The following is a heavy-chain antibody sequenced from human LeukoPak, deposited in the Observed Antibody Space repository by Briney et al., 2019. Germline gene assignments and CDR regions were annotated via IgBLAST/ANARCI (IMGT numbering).Heavy chain of an antibody. CDR1: GGSISSSSYY. CDR3: ARVVALNKRYYFDY. D-gene: IGHD5-12*01. J-gene: IGHJ4*02. V-gene: IGHV4-39*01. CDR2: ISYSGST. Sequence: SETLSLTCTVSGGSISSSSYYWGWIRQPPGKGLEWIGSISYSGSTYYNPSLKSRVTISVDTSKNQFSLKLRSVTAADTAVYYCARVVALNKRYYFDYWGQGTLVTVSS.